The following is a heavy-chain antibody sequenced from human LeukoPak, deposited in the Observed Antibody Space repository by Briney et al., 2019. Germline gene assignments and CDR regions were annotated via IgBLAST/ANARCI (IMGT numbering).Heavy chain of an antibody. V-gene: IGHV4-59*01. D-gene: IGHD3-3*01. J-gene: IGHJ6*02. Sequence: SETLPLTCTVSGGSISSYYWSWIRQPPGKGLEWIGYIYYSGSTNYNPSLKSRVTISVDTSKNQFSLKLSSVTAADTAVYYCARTPPTSYYDFWSGYTYYYYGMDVWGQGTTVTVSS. CDR2: IYYSGST. CDR3: ARTPPTSYYDFWSGYTYYYYGMDV. CDR1: GGSISSYY.